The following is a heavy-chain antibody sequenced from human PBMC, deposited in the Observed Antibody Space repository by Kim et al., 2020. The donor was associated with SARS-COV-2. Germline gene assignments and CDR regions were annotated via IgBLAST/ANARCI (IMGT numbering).Heavy chain of an antibody. CDR1: GFTFSSYG. Sequence: GGSLRLSCAASGFTFSSYGMHWVRQAPGKGLEWVAVISYDGSNKYYADSVKGRFTISRDNSKNTLYLQMNSLRAEDTAVYYCAKDGYSSGWSLQHWGQGTLVTVSS. CDR3: AKDGYSSGWSLQH. V-gene: IGHV3-30*18. CDR2: ISYDGSNK. D-gene: IGHD6-19*01. J-gene: IGHJ1*01.